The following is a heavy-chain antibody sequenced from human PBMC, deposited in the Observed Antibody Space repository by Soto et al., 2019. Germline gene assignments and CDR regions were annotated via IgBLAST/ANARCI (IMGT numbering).Heavy chain of an antibody. D-gene: IGHD6-19*01. V-gene: IGHV3-30*18. Sequence: TGGSLRLSCAASGFSFSSYGMHWVRQAPGKGLEWVAMISYDGTDEYYADSVKGRFTISRDNSKNTLYLQMNSLRAEDTAVYYCAKDHIAVAGNHYYYGMDVWGQGTTVTVSS. CDR1: GFSFSSYG. CDR2: ISYDGTDE. J-gene: IGHJ6*02. CDR3: AKDHIAVAGNHYYYGMDV.